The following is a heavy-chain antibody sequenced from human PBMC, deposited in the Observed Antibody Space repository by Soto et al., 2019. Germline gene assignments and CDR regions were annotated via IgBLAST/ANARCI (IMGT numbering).Heavy chain of an antibody. Sequence: PGWSLRLSCASSVFTFSSYWMHWVRQAPGKGLVWVSRINSDGSSTSYADSVKGRFTISRDNAKNTLYLQMNSLRAEDTAVYYCARPADFWSGYYEDDLGYWGQGTLVTVSS. V-gene: IGHV3-74*01. D-gene: IGHD3-3*01. CDR2: INSDGSST. CDR3: ARPADFWSGYYEDDLGY. CDR1: VFTFSSYW. J-gene: IGHJ4*02.